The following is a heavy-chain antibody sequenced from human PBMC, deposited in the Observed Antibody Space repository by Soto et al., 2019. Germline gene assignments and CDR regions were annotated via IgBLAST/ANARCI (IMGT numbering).Heavy chain of an antibody. CDR3: ARGTGYSSSRAYGMDV. J-gene: IGHJ6*02. Sequence: EVQLVESGGGLVQPGGSLRLSCAASGFTFSSYDMHWVRQDTGKGLEWVSAIGTAGDTYYPGSVKGRFTISRENAKNSLYLQTNSLRAGDTAVYYCARGTGYSSSRAYGMDVWGQGTTVTVSS. D-gene: IGHD6-13*01. V-gene: IGHV3-13*01. CDR2: IGTAGDT. CDR1: GFTFSSYD.